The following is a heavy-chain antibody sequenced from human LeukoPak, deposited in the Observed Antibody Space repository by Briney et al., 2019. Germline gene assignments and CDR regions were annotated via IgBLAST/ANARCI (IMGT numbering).Heavy chain of an antibody. CDR3: AGAPNQDFFDY. D-gene: IGHD3-10*01. V-gene: IGHV4-59*01. CDR1: GGSIGDYY. CDR2: FFYRGST. Sequence: SETLSLTCTVSGGSIGDYYWSWIRQPPGKGLERIGNFFYRGSTNYNPSLKSRVTISVDTSKNQFSLNLNSVSAADTAVYYCAGAPNQDFFDYWGRGTLVTVSS. J-gene: IGHJ4*02.